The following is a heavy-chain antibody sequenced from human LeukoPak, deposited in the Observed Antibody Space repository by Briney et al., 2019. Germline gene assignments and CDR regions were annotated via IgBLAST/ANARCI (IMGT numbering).Heavy chain of an antibody. CDR2: IYYSGST. CDR1: GGSISSSSYY. V-gene: IGHV4-39*01. Sequence: SETLSLTCTVSGGSISSSSYYWGRIRQPPGKGLEWIGSIYYSGSTYYNPSLKSRVTMSVDTSKNQFSLKLSSVTAADTAVYYCASRITIFGVAHDYWGQGTLVTVSS. CDR3: ASRITIFGVAHDY. D-gene: IGHD3-3*01. J-gene: IGHJ4*02.